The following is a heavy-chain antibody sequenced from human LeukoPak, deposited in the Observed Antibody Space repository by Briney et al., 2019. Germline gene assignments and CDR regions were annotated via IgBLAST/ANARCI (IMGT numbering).Heavy chain of an antibody. CDR2: IYPGDSDT. J-gene: IGHJ4*02. Sequence: GESLKISCKGSGYSFTNYWIGWVRQMPGKGLEWMGIIYPGDSDTRYSPSFQGQVTISADKSISTAYLQWSSLKASDTAMYYRARPPNAYFYYYDYWGQGTLVTVSS. CDR3: ARPPNAYFYYYDY. D-gene: IGHD3-16*01. V-gene: IGHV5-51*01. CDR1: GYSFTNYW.